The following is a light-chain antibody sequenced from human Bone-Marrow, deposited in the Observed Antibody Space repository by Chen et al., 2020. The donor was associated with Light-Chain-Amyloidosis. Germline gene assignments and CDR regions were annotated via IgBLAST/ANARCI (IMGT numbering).Light chain of an antibody. CDR2: EVT. J-gene: IGLJ1*01. CDR3: SSYTITNTLV. V-gene: IGLV2-14*01. CDR1: SSDVGGDNH. Sequence: QSALTQPASVSGSPGQSITISCTGTSSDVGGDNHVSWYQQHPDKAPKLMIYEVTNRPSWVPDRFYGSKSDNTASLTISGLQTEDEDDYFCSSYTITNTLVFGSGTRVTAL.